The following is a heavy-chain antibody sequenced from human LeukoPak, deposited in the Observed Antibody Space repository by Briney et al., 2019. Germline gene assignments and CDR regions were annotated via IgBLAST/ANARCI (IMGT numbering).Heavy chain of an antibody. V-gene: IGHV3-48*01. D-gene: IGHD2-15*01. CDR2: ISSSSSTI. Sequence: GGSLRLSCAASGFTFSSYSMNWVRQAPGKGREGVSYISSSSSTIYYADSVKGRFTISRDNAKNSLYLQMNSLRAEDTAVYYCARDRHCSGGSCKSNWFDPWGQGTLVTVSS. CDR1: GFTFSSYS. CDR3: ARDRHCSGGSCKSNWFDP. J-gene: IGHJ5*02.